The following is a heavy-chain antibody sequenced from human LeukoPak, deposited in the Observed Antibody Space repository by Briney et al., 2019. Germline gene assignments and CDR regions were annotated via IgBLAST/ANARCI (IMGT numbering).Heavy chain of an antibody. Sequence: AGGSLRLSCAASGFTFNTYALSWVRQAPWERLQWVSGISDSGGNTYYADSVKGRFTISRDNSKNTLYLQMNSLRAEDTAVYYCAKGLGYWGSSGYLVYWGQGTLVTVSS. CDR2: ISDSGGNT. V-gene: IGHV3-23*01. CDR3: AKGLGYWGSSGYLVY. CDR1: GFTFNTYA. J-gene: IGHJ4*02. D-gene: IGHD3-22*01.